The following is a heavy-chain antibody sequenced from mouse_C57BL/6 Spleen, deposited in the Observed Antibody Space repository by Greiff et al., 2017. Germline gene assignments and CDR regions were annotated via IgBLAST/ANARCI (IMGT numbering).Heavy chain of an antibody. J-gene: IGHJ1*03. CDR2: IDPSDSYT. Sequence: QVQLQQPGAELVMPGASVKLSCKASGYTFTSYWMHWVKQRPGQGLEWIGEIDPSDSYTNYNQKFKGKSTLTVDKSSSTAYMQLSSLTSEDSAVYYWARNSHYYGSSYWYFDVWGTGTTVTVSS. V-gene: IGHV1-69*01. CDR3: ARNSHYYGSSYWYFDV. D-gene: IGHD1-1*01. CDR1: GYTFTSYW.